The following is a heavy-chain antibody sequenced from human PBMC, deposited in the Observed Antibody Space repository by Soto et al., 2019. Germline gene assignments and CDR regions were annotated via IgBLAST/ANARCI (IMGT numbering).Heavy chain of an antibody. J-gene: IGHJ6*03. CDR3: ARVAIFGVVIIPDYYYYYYMDV. Sequence: GGSLRLSCAASGFTFSSYSMNCVRQAPGKGLEWVSSISSSSSYIYYADSVKGRFTISRDNAKNSLYLQMNSLRAEDTAVYYCARVAIFGVVIIPDYYYYYYMDVWGKGTTVTVSS. CDR1: GFTFSSYS. D-gene: IGHD3-3*01. V-gene: IGHV3-21*01. CDR2: ISSSSSYI.